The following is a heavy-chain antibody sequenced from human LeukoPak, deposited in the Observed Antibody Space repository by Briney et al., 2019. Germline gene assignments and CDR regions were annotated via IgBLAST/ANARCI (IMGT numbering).Heavy chain of an antibody. CDR2: ISAYNGNT. J-gene: IGHJ6*03. CDR1: GYTFTSYG. D-gene: IGHD6-13*01. V-gene: IGHV1-18*01. Sequence: ASVKVSCKASGYTFTSYGISWVRQAPGQGLEWMGWISAYNGNTNYAQKLQGRVTMTTDTSTSTAYMELSSLRSEDTAVYYCARDDRLAAAGTYYYYYYMDVWGKGTTVTVSS. CDR3: ARDDRLAAAGTYYYYYYMDV.